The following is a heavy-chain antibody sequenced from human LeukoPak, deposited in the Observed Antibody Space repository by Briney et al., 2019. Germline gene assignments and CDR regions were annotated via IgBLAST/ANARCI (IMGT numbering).Heavy chain of an antibody. J-gene: IGHJ5*01. Sequence: AGSLRLSCAASGFTFNNYAMTWVRQPPEKGLEWISSIIDSGISTYYGDSVKGRFTISRDNSKNTLYLQMTSLRAEDTAVYYCAKGSRGNYDSWGQGTLITVSS. CDR2: IIDSGIST. CDR1: GFTFNNYA. D-gene: IGHD1-26*01. V-gene: IGHV3-23*01. CDR3: AKGSRGNYDS.